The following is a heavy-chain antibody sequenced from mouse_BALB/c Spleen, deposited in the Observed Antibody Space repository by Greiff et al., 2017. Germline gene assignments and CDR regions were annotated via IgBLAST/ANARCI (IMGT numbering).Heavy chain of an antibody. J-gene: IGHJ3*01. V-gene: IGHV1-7*01. D-gene: IGHD2-4*01. Sequence: VQLQQSGAELAKPGASVKMSCKASGYTFTSYWMHWVKQRPGQGLEWIGYINPSTGYTEYNQKFKDKATLTADKSSSTAYMQLSSLTSEDSAVYYCARSTMSTPFAYWGQGTLVTVSA. CDR3: ARSTMSTPFAY. CDR1: GYTFTSYW. CDR2: INPSTGYT.